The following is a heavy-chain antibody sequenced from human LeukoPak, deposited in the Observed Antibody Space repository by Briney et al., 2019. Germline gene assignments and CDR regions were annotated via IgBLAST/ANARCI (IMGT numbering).Heavy chain of an antibody. J-gene: IGHJ6*02. CDR2: IYSGGST. CDR3: AKDSSSWTNYYYYGMDV. D-gene: IGHD6-13*01. V-gene: IGHV3-53*01. CDR1: GFTVSSNY. Sequence: PGGSLRLSCAASGFTVSSNYMSWVRQAPGKGLEWVSVIYSGGSTYYADSVKGRFTISRDNAKNLLFLQMSSLRAEDTAVYYCAKDSSSWTNYYYYGMDVWGQGTTVTVSS.